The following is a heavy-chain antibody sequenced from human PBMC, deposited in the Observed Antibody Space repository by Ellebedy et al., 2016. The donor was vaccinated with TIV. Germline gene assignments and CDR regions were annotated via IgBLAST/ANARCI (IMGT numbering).Heavy chain of an antibody. CDR1: GYSFTTFW. V-gene: IGHV5-51*01. Sequence: GESLKISCKGSGYSFTTFWIGWVRQMPGKGLEWMGIVYPGNSDTRYGPSFQGQVTISADKSINTAYLQWSNLTASDTAMYFCARTLCSGGGCSGAFDFWGQGTMVTVSS. J-gene: IGHJ3*01. CDR3: ARTLCSGGGCSGAFDF. CDR2: VYPGNSDT. D-gene: IGHD2-15*01.